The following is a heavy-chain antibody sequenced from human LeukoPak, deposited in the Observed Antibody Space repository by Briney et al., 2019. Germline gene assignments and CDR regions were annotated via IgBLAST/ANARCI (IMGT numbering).Heavy chain of an antibody. Sequence: SETLSLTCAVYGGSFSGYYWSWIRQPPGKGLEWIGEINHSGSTNYYPSLKSRVTISVDTSKNQFSLKLSSVTAADTAVYYCARVVVGATRAARPRRHRFDPWGQGTLVTVSS. CDR2: INHSGST. D-gene: IGHD1-26*01. J-gene: IGHJ5*02. V-gene: IGHV4-34*01. CDR3: ARVVVGATRAARPRRHRFDP. CDR1: GGSFSGYY.